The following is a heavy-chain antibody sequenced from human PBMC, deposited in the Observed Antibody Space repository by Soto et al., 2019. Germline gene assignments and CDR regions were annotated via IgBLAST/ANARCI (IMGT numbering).Heavy chain of an antibody. CDR2: INPKNGDT. Sequence: SVHVPFKSSGSTLDYYYNHLVRKAPGQGLEWMGWINPKNGDTKYAQFLQDRVAWNRDTSISTAYMELSRLRSDDKAIYYCAKASQGRLYVCESGGKGSLVTASS. D-gene: IGHD3-16*01. J-gene: IGHJ4*02. CDR1: GSTLDYYY. V-gene: IGHV1-2*02. CDR3: AKASQGRLYVCES.